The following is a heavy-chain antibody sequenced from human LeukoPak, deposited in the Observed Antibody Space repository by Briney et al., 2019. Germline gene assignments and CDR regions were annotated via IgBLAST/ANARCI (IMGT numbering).Heavy chain of an antibody. CDR2: IYYSGST. Sequence: SETLSLTCTVSGGPISSYYWSWIRQPPGKGLEWIGYIYYSGSTNYNPSLKSRVTISIDTSKIQFSLKLSSVTAADTTVYYCARGYSRTYFDYWGQGTLVTVSS. V-gene: IGHV4-59*08. D-gene: IGHD5-18*01. CDR3: ARGYSRTYFDY. J-gene: IGHJ4*02. CDR1: GGPISSYY.